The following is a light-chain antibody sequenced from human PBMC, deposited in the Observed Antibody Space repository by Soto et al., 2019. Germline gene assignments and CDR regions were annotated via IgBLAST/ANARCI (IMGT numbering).Light chain of an antibody. CDR3: QQYNVWPLT. Sequence: EIVMTHSPATLSVSQGEKATLSYRASQSVSSNLAWYQQKPGQTPRLLIYVASTRATGIPARFSGSGSGTEFTLTISSLQSEDFAVYYCQQYNVWPLTFGGGTKVEFK. V-gene: IGKV3-15*01. J-gene: IGKJ4*01. CDR1: QSVSSN. CDR2: VAS.